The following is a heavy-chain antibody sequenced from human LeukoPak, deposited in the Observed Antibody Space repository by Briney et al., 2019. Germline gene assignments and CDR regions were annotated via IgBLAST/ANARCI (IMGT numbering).Heavy chain of an antibody. CDR2: IWYDGSNK. D-gene: IGHD6-13*01. J-gene: IGHJ6*04. Sequence: GSLRLSCAASGFTFSSYGMHWVRQAPGKGLEWVAVIWYDGSNKYYADSVKGRFTISRDNPKNTLYLQMNSLRAEDTAVYYCARDRAAAGMYYYYGMDVWGKGTTVTVSS. CDR3: ARDRAAAGMYYYYGMDV. V-gene: IGHV3-33*01. CDR1: GFTFSSYG.